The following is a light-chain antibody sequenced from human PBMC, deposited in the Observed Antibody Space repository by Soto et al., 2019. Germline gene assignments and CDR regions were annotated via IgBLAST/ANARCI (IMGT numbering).Light chain of an antibody. CDR1: QSVSNN. V-gene: IGKV3-15*01. CDR2: DAS. Sequence: ILMTQSPATLSVSPGERATLSCRASQSVSNNLAWYQQKPGQAPRLLIYDASTRATGIPARFSGSGSGTEFALTISGLQSEDVAVYYCQQYTNWPPWTFGQGTKVEIK. J-gene: IGKJ1*01. CDR3: QQYTNWPPWT.